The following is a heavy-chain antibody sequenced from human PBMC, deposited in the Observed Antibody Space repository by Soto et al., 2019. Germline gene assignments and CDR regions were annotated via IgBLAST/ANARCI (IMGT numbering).Heavy chain of an antibody. Sequence: GASVKVSCKASGSTFSDYYIHWVRQAPGQGLEWMGWINPNSGGTKYAPKFQGGVTMTRDTSITTAYMELSRLRSGDTAVYYCAREPATAKPEGVDFWGQGTLVTVSS. CDR2: INPNSGGT. D-gene: IGHD1-1*01. J-gene: IGHJ4*02. CDR1: GSTFSDYY. CDR3: AREPATAKPEGVDF. V-gene: IGHV1-2*02.